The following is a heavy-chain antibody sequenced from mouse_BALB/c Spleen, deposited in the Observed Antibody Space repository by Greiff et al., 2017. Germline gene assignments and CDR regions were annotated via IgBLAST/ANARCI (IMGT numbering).Heavy chain of an antibody. D-gene: IGHD2-3*01. CDR3: AIEEWLLLCAY. CDR1: GFTFTDYY. V-gene: IGHV7-3*02. Sequence: EVKLVESGGGLVQPGGSLRLSCATSGFTFTDYYMSWVRQPPGKALEWLGFIRNKANGYTTEYSASVKGRFTISRDNSQSILYLQMNTLRAEDSATYYCAIEEWLLLCAYWGPGTLGTVSA. J-gene: IGHJ3*01. CDR2: IRNKANGYTT.